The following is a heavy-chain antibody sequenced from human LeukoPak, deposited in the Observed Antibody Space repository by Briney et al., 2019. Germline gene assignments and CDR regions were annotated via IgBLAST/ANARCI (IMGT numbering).Heavy chain of an antibody. CDR3: AKGPLRGTAAAIDY. J-gene: IGHJ4*02. CDR2: VSYDGRDK. CDR1: GFTFNNYG. V-gene: IGHV3-30*18. D-gene: IGHD2-2*01. Sequence: GKSLRLSCAASGFTFNNYGMHWVRQAPGKGLEWVAVVSYDGRDKHYPDSVKGRFTISRDISTDTLWLQMDSLRSEDTAVYYCAKGPLRGTAAAIDYWGQGTLVTVSS.